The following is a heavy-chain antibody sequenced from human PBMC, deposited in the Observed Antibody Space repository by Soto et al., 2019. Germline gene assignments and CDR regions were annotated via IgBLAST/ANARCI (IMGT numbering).Heavy chain of an antibody. CDR1: GGSISSYY. CDR2: IYYSGST. Sequence: PSETLSLTCTVSGGSISSYYLSWIRQPPGKGLEWIGYIYYSGSTNYNPSLKSRVTISVDTTKNQFSLKLSSVTAADPAVYYCARADIVATIAFDYWGQGTLVTVSS. CDR3: ARADIVATIAFDY. V-gene: IGHV4-59*01. D-gene: IGHD5-12*01. J-gene: IGHJ4*02.